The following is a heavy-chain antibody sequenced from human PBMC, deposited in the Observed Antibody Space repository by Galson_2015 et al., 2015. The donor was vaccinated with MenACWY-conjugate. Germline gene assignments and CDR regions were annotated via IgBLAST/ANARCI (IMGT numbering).Heavy chain of an antibody. V-gene: IGHV3-74*01. Sequence: SLRLSCAASGFTFSSYWMHWVRQAPGKGLVWVSRVNSDGSGTGYADSVKGRFTISRDNAKNMLFLQMNSLKVEDTAVYYCVRDRSRTYYIPSNWFAPWGQGTLVTVSS. CDR2: VNSDGSGT. CDR3: VRDRSRTYYIPSNWFAP. J-gene: IGHJ5*02. D-gene: IGHD3-10*02. CDR1: GFTFSSYW.